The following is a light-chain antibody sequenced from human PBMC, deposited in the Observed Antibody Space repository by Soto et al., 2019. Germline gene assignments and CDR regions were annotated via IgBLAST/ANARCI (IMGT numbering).Light chain of an antibody. CDR1: NSDVGGYNY. CDR2: DVD. Sequence: QSALTQPASISGSPGQSITISCTGTNSDVGGYNYVSWYQQYPGKAPKLMIYDVDNRPSGVSYRFSGSKSGKTASLTISGLQAEDEADYYCSSYTTSSTVVFGGGTTVTVL. CDR3: SSYTTSSTVV. J-gene: IGLJ2*01. V-gene: IGLV2-14*01.